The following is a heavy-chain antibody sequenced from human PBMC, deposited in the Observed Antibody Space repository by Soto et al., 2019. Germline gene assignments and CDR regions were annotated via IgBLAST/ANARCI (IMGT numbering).Heavy chain of an antibody. Sequence: SVKVSCKASGGTFSSYAISWVRQAPGQGLEWMGGIIPIFGTANYAQKFQGRVTITADESTSTAYMELSSLRSEDTAVYYCARARRDYYDSSGYNGLLNYWGQGTLVTVSS. CDR3: ARARRDYYDSSGYNGLLNY. J-gene: IGHJ4*02. V-gene: IGHV1-69*13. CDR1: GGTFSSYA. CDR2: IIPIFGTA. D-gene: IGHD3-22*01.